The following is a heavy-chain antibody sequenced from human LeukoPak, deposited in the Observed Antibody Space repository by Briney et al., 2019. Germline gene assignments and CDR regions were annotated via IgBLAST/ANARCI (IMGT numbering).Heavy chain of an antibody. CDR2: IFYNGNT. Sequence: PSETLSLTCTVSGGSISSYYWSWIRQPPGKGLEWIGYIFYNGNTNYNPSLKSRVTISVDTSKNQFSLKLSPVTAADTAVYYCASTRYYGSGSPYDWFDPWGQGTLVTVSS. CDR1: GGSISSYY. D-gene: IGHD3-10*01. V-gene: IGHV4-59*01. J-gene: IGHJ5*02. CDR3: ASTRYYGSGSPYDWFDP.